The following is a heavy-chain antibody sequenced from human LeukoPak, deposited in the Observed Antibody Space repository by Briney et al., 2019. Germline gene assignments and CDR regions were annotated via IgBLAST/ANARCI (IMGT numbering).Heavy chain of an antibody. CDR1: GGSISSYY. CDR3: ARASERYGDWFDP. Sequence: SETLSLTCTVSGGSISSYYWSWIRQPPGKGLEWIGYLYYSGSTNYNPSLKSRVTISVDTSKNQFSLKLSSVTAADTAVYYCARASERYGDWFDPWGQGTLVTVSS. J-gene: IGHJ5*02. D-gene: IGHD4-17*01. V-gene: IGHV4-59*01. CDR2: LYYSGST.